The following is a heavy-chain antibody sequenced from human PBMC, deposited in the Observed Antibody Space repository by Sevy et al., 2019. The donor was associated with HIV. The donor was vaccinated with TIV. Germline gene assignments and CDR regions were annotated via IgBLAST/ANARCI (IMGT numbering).Heavy chain of an antibody. V-gene: IGHV1-18*01. CDR1: GYTFTSYG. D-gene: IGHD5-12*01. Sequence: ASVKVSCKASGYTFTSYGISWVRQAPGQGLEWMGWISAYNGNTNYVQKLQGRVTMTTDTSTSTAYMELRSLRSDDTAVYYCARSCMVATPCYFDCWGQRTLVTVSS. J-gene: IGHJ4*02. CDR3: ARSCMVATPCYFDC. CDR2: ISAYNGNT.